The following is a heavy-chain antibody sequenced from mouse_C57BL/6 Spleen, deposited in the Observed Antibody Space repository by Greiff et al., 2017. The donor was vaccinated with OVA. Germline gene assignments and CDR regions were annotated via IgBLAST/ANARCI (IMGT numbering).Heavy chain of an antibody. J-gene: IGHJ1*03. CDR2: INPSSGYT. Sequence: VPRVESGAELAKPGASVKLSCKASGYTFTSSWMHWVKQRPGQGLEWIGYINPSSGYTKYNQKFKDKATLTADKSSSTAYMQLSSLEHEDSAVYYCARYDYDGYFDVWGRGTTVTVSS. V-gene: IGHV1-7*01. CDR3: ARYDYDGYFDV. D-gene: IGHD2-4*01. CDR1: GYTFTSSW.